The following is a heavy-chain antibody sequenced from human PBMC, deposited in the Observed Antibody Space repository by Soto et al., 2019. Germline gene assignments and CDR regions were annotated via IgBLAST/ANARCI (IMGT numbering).Heavy chain of an antibody. J-gene: IGHJ6*02. CDR2: ISYDGSNK. CDR3: AKGSRFTVEMATIGYFVPYYYYYGMDV. D-gene: IGHD5-12*01. CDR1: GFTFSSYG. Sequence: PGGSLRLSCAASGFTFSSYGMHWVRQAPGKGLEWVAVISYDGSNKYYADSVKGRFTISRDNSKNTLYLQMNSLRAEDTAVYYCAKGSRFTVEMATIGYFVPYYYYYGMDVWGQGTTVTVSS. V-gene: IGHV3-30*18.